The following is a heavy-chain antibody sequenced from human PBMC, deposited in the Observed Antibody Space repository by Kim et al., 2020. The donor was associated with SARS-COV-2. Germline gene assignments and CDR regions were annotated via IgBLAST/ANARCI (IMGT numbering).Heavy chain of an antibody. J-gene: IGHJ6*02. CDR3: ARDRWELLPYYYYGMDV. CDR2: MNPNSGNT. V-gene: IGHV1-8*01. D-gene: IGHD1-26*01. CDR1: GYTFTSYD. Sequence: ASVKVSGKASGYTFTSYDINWVRQATGQGLEWMGWMNPNSGNTGYAQKFQGRVTMTRNTSISTAYMELSSLRSEDTAVYYCARDRWELLPYYYYGMDVWGQGTTVTVSS.